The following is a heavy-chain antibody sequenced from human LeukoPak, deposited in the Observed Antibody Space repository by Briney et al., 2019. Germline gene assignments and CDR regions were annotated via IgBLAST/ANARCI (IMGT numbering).Heavy chain of an antibody. D-gene: IGHD6-13*01. CDR2: IKQDGGEK. Sequence: GGSLRLSCTASGFTFSSYWMSWVRQAPGKGLEWVANIKQDGGEKYYVDSVKGRFTISRDNAKNSLYLQMNSLRAEDTAVYYCARGPMRIASSGLYFFDRWGPGTLVTVSS. V-gene: IGHV3-7*02. J-gene: IGHJ5*02. CDR3: ARGPMRIASSGLYFFDR. CDR1: GFTFSSYW.